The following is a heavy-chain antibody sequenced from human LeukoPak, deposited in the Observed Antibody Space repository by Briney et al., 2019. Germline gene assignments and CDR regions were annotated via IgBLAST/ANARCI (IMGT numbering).Heavy chain of an antibody. D-gene: IGHD2-2*01. V-gene: IGHV4-39*01. CDR3: ARQLGYCSSTNCYADKVDY. Sequence: SETLSLTCTVSGGSISSSSYYWGWIRQPPGKGLEWIGSIYYSGSTYYNPSLESRVTISVDTSKNQFSLKLSSVTAADTAVYYCARQLGYCSSTNCYADKVDYWGQGTLVTVSS. J-gene: IGHJ4*02. CDR1: GGSISSSSYY. CDR2: IYYSGST.